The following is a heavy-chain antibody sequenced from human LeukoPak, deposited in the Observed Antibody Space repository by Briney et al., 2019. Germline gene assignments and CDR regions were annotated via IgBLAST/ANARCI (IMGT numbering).Heavy chain of an antibody. V-gene: IGHV3-48*01. CDR2: ISSSGSTK. D-gene: IGHD2-2*01. CDR1: GITFSSYS. CDR3: ARDRIVPGAFDI. J-gene: IGHJ3*02. Sequence: GGSPRLSCGASGITFSSYSMNWVRQAPGKRLEWVSYISSSGSTKYYADSVEGRFTISRDNARNSLYLQMNSLRAEDTAVYYCARDRIVPGAFDIWGQGTMVTVSS.